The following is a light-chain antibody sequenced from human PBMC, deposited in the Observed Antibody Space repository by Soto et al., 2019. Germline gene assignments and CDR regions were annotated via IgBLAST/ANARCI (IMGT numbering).Light chain of an antibody. J-gene: IGKJ3*01. V-gene: IGKV1-8*01. CDR2: AAS. Sequence: AIRMTQSPSSLSASTGDRVTITCRASQGISSYLAWYQQKPGKAPKLLIYAASTLQSGVPSRFSGSGSGTDFTLTISCLQSEDFATYYCQQYYSYPLFTFGPGTKVDNK. CDR1: QGISSY. CDR3: QQYYSYPLFT.